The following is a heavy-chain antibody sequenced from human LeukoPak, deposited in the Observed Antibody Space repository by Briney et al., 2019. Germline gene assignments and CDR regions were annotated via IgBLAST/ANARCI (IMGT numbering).Heavy chain of an antibody. Sequence: SETLSLTCAAYGGSFSDYYWSWIRQPPGRGLEWIGEINRSGTTNYNPSLKSRVTISVDTSKNKFSLKLSSVTAADTAVYYCARVDYYDSSGITYWGQGTLVTVSS. V-gene: IGHV4-34*01. CDR3: ARVDYYDSSGITY. D-gene: IGHD3-22*01. CDR1: GGSFSDYY. CDR2: INRSGTT. J-gene: IGHJ4*02.